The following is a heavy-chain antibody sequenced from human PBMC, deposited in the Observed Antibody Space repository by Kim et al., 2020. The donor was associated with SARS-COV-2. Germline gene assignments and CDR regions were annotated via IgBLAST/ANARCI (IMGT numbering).Heavy chain of an antibody. Sequence: GGSLRLSCAASGFTFSSYSMNWVRQAPGKGLEWVSSISSSSSYIYYADSVKGRFTISRDNAKNSLYLQMNSLRAEDTAVYYCARDPAQGGPLDDHDAFDIWGQGTMVTVSS. D-gene: IGHD2-2*01. V-gene: IGHV3-21*01. CDR1: GFTFSSYS. CDR2: ISSSSSYI. CDR3: ARDPAQGGPLDDHDAFDI. J-gene: IGHJ3*02.